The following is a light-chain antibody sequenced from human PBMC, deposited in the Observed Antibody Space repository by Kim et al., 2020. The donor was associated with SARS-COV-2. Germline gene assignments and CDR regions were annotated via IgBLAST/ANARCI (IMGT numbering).Light chain of an antibody. CDR2: GKN. CDR1: SLRSYY. V-gene: IGLV3-19*01. Sequence: SSELTQDPAVSVALRQTVRITCQGDSLRSYYASWYQQKPGQAPIVVISGKNNRPSGIPDRFSGSSSGNTASLTITGAQAEDEADYCCSSRDSNGYVLFGGGTQLTVL. CDR3: SSRDSNGYVL. J-gene: IGLJ2*01.